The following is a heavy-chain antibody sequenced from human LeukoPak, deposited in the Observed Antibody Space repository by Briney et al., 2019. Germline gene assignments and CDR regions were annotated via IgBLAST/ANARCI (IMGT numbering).Heavy chain of an antibody. D-gene: IGHD3-22*01. Sequence: GGSLRLSCAASGFTFSSYAMSWVRQAPGKGLEWVSAISGSGGSTYYADSVKGRFTISRDNSKNTLYLQMNSLRAEDTAVYYCAKTPITMIVVVPRGGMVPFDYWGQGTLVTVSS. CDR2: ISGSGGST. V-gene: IGHV3-23*01. CDR1: GFTFSSYA. J-gene: IGHJ4*02. CDR3: AKTPITMIVVVPRGGMVPFDY.